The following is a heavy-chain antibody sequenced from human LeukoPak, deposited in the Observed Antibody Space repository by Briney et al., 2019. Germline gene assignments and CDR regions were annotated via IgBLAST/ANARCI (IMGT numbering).Heavy chain of an antibody. CDR3: ARDQIGAYSSSSYFDY. CDR2: ISYDGSNK. D-gene: IGHD6-6*01. Sequence: GGSLRLSCAASGFTFSSYAMHWVRQAPGKGLEWVAVISYDGSNKYYADSVKGRFTISRDNAKNSLYLQMNSLRAEDTAVYYCARDQIGAYSSSSYFDYWGQGTLVTVSS. CDR1: GFTFSSYA. J-gene: IGHJ4*02. V-gene: IGHV3-30*04.